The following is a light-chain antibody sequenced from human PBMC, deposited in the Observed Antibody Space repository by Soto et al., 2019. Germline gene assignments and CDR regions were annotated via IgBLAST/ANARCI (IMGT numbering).Light chain of an antibody. Sequence: DIQITQSPSSLSAFVGDRVTITCQASQNINIYLNWYQQKPGKAPKLLLYDASNVATGVTSKFSGSGSETDVTFTINSLQPEDSATYYCEQYGNLPLSFGGGTKVEIK. CDR2: DAS. V-gene: IGKV1-33*01. CDR1: QNINIY. CDR3: EQYGNLPLS. J-gene: IGKJ4*01.